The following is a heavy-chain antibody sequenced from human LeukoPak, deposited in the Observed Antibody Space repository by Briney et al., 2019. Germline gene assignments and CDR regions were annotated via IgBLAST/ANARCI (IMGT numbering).Heavy chain of an antibody. Sequence: ASVKVSCKASGYTFTSYDITWVRRATAQGLEWVGWMNPNSGNTGYAHKFQGRVTMTRNTSISTAYMELSSLRSEDTAVYYCARGSFGTSDYWGQGTLVTVSS. V-gene: IGHV1-8*01. J-gene: IGHJ4*02. D-gene: IGHD3-10*01. CDR3: ARGSFGTSDY. CDR1: GYTFTSYD. CDR2: MNPNSGNT.